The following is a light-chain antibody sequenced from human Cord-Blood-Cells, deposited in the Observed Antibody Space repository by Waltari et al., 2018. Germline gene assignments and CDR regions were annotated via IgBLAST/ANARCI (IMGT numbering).Light chain of an antibody. V-gene: IGKV1-5*01. CDR3: QQYTSYST. Sequence: DIQMTQSPSTLSASVGDRVTIPCRASQSISSWLAWYQQKPGEAPKLLIYDASSWESGVPSRFSGSGYGTEFTLTIRSLQPDDFATYYCQQYTSYSTFGQGTKVEIK. CDR2: DAS. CDR1: QSISSW. J-gene: IGKJ1*01.